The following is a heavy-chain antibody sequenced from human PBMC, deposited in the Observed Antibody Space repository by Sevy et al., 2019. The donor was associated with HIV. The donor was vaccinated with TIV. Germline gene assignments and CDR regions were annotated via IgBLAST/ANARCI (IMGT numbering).Heavy chain of an antibody. D-gene: IGHD3-16*01. V-gene: IGHV1-18*01. CDR1: GYTFTTYG. Sequence: ASVKVSCAASGYTFTTYGISWVRQAPGQGLGGMGGISGYTGNTNFARSFQGRVTMTTDTSTSTAYMELRSLTSDDTAVYYCARDKPQGVVIIPGSMWGGVDYWGQGTLVTVSS. CDR3: ARDKPQGVVIIPGSMWGGVDY. CDR2: ISGYTGNT. J-gene: IGHJ4*02.